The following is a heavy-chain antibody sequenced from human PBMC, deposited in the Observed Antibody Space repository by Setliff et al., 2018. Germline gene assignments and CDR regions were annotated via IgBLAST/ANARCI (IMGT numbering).Heavy chain of an antibody. CDR1: GGSFSGYY. J-gene: IGHJ4*02. D-gene: IGHD2-15*01. Sequence: PSETLSLTCAVYGGSFSGYYWSWIRQPPGKGLEWIGEINHSGSTNYNPSLKSRVNLSLDMSKTQFSLHLNSVTAADTAVYYCMRQVGGGLWYFDYWGQGILVTVSS. CDR2: INHSGST. V-gene: IGHV4-34*01. CDR3: MRQVGGGLWYFDY.